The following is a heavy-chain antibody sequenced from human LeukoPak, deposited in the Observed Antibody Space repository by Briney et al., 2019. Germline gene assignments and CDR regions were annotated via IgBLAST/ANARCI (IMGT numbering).Heavy chain of an antibody. CDR3: AKDPLGIAVAGYFDY. V-gene: IGHV3-23*01. Sequence: TGGSLRLSCAASGFTFSSYAMSWVRQAPGKGLEWVSAISGSGGSTYYADSVKGRFTISKDNSKNTLYLQMNSLRAEDTAVYYCAKDPLGIAVAGYFDYWGQGTLVTVSS. J-gene: IGHJ4*02. D-gene: IGHD6-19*01. CDR2: ISGSGGST. CDR1: GFTFSSYA.